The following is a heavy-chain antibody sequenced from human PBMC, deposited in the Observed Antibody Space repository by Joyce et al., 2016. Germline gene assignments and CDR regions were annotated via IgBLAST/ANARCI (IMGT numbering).Heavy chain of an antibody. D-gene: IGHD5-12*01. CDR2: IYLGGRT. CDR3: ARNGAYSQDS. V-gene: IGHV4-4*02. Sequence: QVQLQESGPGLVKPSGTLSLTCAVSGGSMSSAHWWSWVRQPPGKGLECVGEIYLGGRTPYNPSLLGRVTISIDKSKKQLSVKMNSVTAADTAVYYCARNGAYSQDSWGQGTLVTVSS. J-gene: IGHJ5*01. CDR1: GGSMSSAHW.